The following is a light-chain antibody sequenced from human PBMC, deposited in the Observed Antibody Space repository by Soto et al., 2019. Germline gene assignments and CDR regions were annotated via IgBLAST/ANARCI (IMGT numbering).Light chain of an antibody. V-gene: IGKV3-20*01. CDR2: GAS. CDR1: QSVSSSY. Sequence: EIVLTQSPGTLSLSPGERATLSCRASQSVSSSYLAWYQQKPGQAPRLLIYGASSRATGIPDRFSGSGSGTDFTLTISRLEPEDFAVYYCQQYAGTFGQGTKVDIK. J-gene: IGKJ1*01. CDR3: QQYAGT.